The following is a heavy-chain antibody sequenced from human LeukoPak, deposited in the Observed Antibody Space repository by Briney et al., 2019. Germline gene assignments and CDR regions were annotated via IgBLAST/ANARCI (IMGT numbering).Heavy chain of an antibody. V-gene: IGHV3-23*01. CDR3: AKTSGSYYADAFDI. D-gene: IGHD1-26*01. CDR1: GFTFSTYA. J-gene: IGHJ3*02. Sequence: GGSLRLSCAASGFTFSTYAMNWVRQAPGKGLEWVSSISSSSSYIYYADSVKGRFTISRDNSKNTLYLQMNSLRAEDTAVYYCAKTSGSYYADAFDIWGQGTMVTVSS. CDR2: ISSSSSYI.